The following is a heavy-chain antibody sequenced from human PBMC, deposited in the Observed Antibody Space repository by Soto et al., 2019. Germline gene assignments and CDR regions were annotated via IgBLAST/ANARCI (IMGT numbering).Heavy chain of an antibody. D-gene: IGHD3-22*01. CDR1: GGTFSSYA. CDR2: IIPIFGTA. CDR3: ALSPLVVVINSAFDI. J-gene: IGHJ3*02. Sequence: GASVKVSCKASGGTFSSYAISWVRQAPGQGLEWMGGIIPIFGTANYAQKFQGRVTITADESTSTAYMELSSLRSEDTVVYYCALSPLVVVINSAFDIWGQGTMVTVSS. V-gene: IGHV1-69*13.